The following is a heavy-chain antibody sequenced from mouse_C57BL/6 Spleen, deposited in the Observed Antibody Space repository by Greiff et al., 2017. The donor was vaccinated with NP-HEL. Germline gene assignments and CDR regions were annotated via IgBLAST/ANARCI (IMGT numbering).Heavy chain of an antibody. CDR3: ARFDYDGYFDY. Sequence: QVQLQQPGAELVRPGTSVKLSCKASGYTFTSCWMHWVKQRPGQGLEWIGVIDPSDSYTNYNQKFKGKATLTVDTSSSTAYMQLSSLTSEDSAVYYCARFDYDGYFDYWGQGTTLTVSS. D-gene: IGHD2-4*01. J-gene: IGHJ2*01. CDR2: IDPSDSYT. CDR1: GYTFTSCW. V-gene: IGHV1-59*01.